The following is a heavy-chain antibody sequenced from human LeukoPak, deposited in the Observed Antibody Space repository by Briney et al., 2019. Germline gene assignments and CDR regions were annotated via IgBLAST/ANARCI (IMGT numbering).Heavy chain of an antibody. CDR3: ARQYCTGGSCYSGDFFDY. V-gene: IGHV3-48*04. D-gene: IGHD2-15*01. J-gene: IGHJ4*02. CDR2: IGSTSRTI. Sequence: GGSLRLSCAASGFTFSTYSMNWVRQAPGKGLEWVSYIGSTSRTIYYAGSAKGRFTISRDNANNSLYLQMNSLRAEDTAVYYCARQYCTGGSCYSGDFFDYWGRGTLVTVSS. CDR1: GFTFSTYS.